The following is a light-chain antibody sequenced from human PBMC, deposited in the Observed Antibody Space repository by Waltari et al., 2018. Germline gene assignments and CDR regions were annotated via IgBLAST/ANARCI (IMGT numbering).Light chain of an antibody. V-gene: IGLV2-14*03. Sequence: QSALTPPASVSGSPGQSITIPCTGTSSDVGGYHYVSWYQHHPVKAPKLMIYDVTNRPSGVSNRFSGSKSGNTASLTISGLQAEDEADYYCSSYTTSSTYVFGTGTKVTVL. CDR2: DVT. J-gene: IGLJ1*01. CDR3: SSYTTSSTYV. CDR1: SSDVGGYHY.